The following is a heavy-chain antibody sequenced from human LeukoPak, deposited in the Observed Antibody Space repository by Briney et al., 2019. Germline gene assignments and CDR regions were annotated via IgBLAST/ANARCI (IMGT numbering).Heavy chain of an antibody. V-gene: IGHV1-69*05. J-gene: IGHJ4*02. CDR3: ARDLAGYSSSRGDY. Sequence: SVKVSCKASGGTYICYGISWVRQAPGQGLEWMGRIIPIFGTANYAQKFQGRVTITTDESTSTAYMELSSLRSEDTAVYYCARDLAGYSSSRGDYWGQGTLVTVCS. D-gene: IGHD6-13*01. CDR1: GGTYICYG. CDR2: IIPIFGTA.